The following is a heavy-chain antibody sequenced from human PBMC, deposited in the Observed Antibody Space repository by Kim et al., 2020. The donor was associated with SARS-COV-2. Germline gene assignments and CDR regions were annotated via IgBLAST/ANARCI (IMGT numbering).Heavy chain of an antibody. CDR2: ISGSGGST. J-gene: IGHJ5*02. Sequence: GGSLRLSCAASGFTFSSYAMSWVRQAPGKGLEWVSAISGSGGSTYYADSVKGRFTISRDNSKNTLYLQMNSLRAEDTAVYYCAKEGELWFGELLQNINWFDPWGQGTLVTVSS. CDR1: GFTFSSYA. D-gene: IGHD3-10*01. V-gene: IGHV3-23*01. CDR3: AKEGELWFGELLQNINWFDP.